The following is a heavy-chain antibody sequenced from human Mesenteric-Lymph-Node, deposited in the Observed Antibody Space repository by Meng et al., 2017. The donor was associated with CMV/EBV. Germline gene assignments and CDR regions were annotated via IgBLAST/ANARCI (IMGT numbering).Heavy chain of an antibody. CDR3: AREGYCSSTSCDYYYYGMDV. J-gene: IGHJ6*02. CDR2: ISSSSSYI. V-gene: IGHV3-21*01. Sequence: GGSLRLSCVASGFTFNSNAMTWVRQAPGKGLEWVSSISSSSSYIYYADSVKGRFTISRDNAKNSLYLQMNSLRAEDTAVYYCAREGYCSSTSCDYYYYGMDVWGQGTTVTVSS. D-gene: IGHD2-2*01. CDR1: GFTFNSNA.